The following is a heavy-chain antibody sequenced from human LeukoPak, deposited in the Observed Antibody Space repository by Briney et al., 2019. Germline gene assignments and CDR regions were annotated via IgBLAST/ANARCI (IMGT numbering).Heavy chain of an antibody. Sequence: ASVKVSCKASGYTFISYSMNWVRQAPGQGLEWMGWINPNSGGTNYAQKFQGRVTMTRDTSISTAYMELSRLRSDDTAVYYCAREVGGYAFDIWGQGTMVTVSS. V-gene: IGHV1-2*02. CDR2: INPNSGGT. D-gene: IGHD3-10*01. CDR3: AREVGGYAFDI. CDR1: GYTFISYS. J-gene: IGHJ3*02.